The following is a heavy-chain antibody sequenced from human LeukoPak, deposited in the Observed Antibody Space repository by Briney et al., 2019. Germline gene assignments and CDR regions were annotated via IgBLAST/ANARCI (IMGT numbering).Heavy chain of an antibody. J-gene: IGHJ4*02. CDR1: GFTFTNYW. D-gene: IGHD3-3*01. CDR2: ITGSGRTT. V-gene: IGHV3-23*01. CDR3: AKGLLITILGSLDY. Sequence: GGSLRLSCAASGFTFTNYWMHWVRQAPGKGLEWVSGITGSGRTTYYADSVKGRFTISRDNSENSLYLQINSLRAEDTAVYYCAKGLLITILGSLDYWGQGTLVTVSS.